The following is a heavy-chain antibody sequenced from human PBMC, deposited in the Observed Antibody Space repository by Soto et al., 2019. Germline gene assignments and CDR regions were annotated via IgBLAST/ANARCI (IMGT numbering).Heavy chain of an antibody. J-gene: IGHJ4*02. CDR1: GFTLSDHY. CDR3: VRATYFSDSSGYTRCLDY. CDR2: SRDKPQGYST. D-gene: IGHD3-22*01. V-gene: IGHV3-72*01. Sequence: PERSLRLSCADSGFTLSDHYIDWVRQAPGKGLEWVGRSRDKPQGYSTAYAASVKGRFTTSRDESKNSAYLQMNSLKTEDTAVYYCVRATYFSDSSGYTRCLDYWGQGTLVTVSS.